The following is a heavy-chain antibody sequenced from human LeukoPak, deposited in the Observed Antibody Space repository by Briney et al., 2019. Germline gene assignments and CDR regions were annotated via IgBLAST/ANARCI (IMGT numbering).Heavy chain of an antibody. Sequence: GGSLRLCCAASGFTFSTYWMSWVRQAPGKGLEWVANIKEDGREKYYGDSVKGRFTISRDNAKNSLYQEMNSLRVEDTAVYYCARDSSGYQWGQGTLVTVSS. CDR2: IKEDGREK. V-gene: IGHV3-7*01. CDR1: GFTFSTYW. D-gene: IGHD3-22*01. J-gene: IGHJ4*02. CDR3: ARDSSGYQ.